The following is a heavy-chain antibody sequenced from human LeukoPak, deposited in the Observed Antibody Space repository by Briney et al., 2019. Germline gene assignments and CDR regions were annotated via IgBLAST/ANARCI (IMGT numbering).Heavy chain of an antibody. Sequence: PGGSLRLSCAASGFTFSSYAMPWVRQAPGKGLEWVAVISYDGSNKYYADSVKGRFTISRDNSKNTLYLQMNSLRAEDTAVYYCARDYCSSTSCSYYYYYMDVWGKGTTVTVSS. CDR1: GFTFSSYA. V-gene: IGHV3-30*01. CDR2: ISYDGSNK. CDR3: ARDYCSSTSCSYYYYYMDV. D-gene: IGHD2-2*01. J-gene: IGHJ6*03.